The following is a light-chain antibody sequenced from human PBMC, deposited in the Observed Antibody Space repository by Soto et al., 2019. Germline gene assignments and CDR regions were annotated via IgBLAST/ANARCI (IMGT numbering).Light chain of an antibody. J-gene: IGKJ2*01. Sequence: DIQLTQSPSFLSAAVGDRVTIICRASHDISNYLAWYQQKPGKAPKLLIFGAFTLQSGVPSRFSGSGSGTEFTLTISSLQPEDFAIYYCQHLNYYPYTFGQGTKLEIK. CDR2: GAF. V-gene: IGKV1-9*01. CDR3: QHLNYYPYT. CDR1: HDISNY.